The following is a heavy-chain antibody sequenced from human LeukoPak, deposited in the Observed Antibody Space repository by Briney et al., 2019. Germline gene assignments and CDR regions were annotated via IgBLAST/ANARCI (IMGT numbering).Heavy chain of an antibody. D-gene: IGHD3-10*01. V-gene: IGHV4-61*02. Sequence: SQTLSLTCSVSGVSIKCGSHYWSWIRQPAGKGLEWIGRFHTSGSTDYNPSLKSRVSISVDTSKNHFSMKLSSVTAADTAVYYCARGGVSVFDYWGQGTLVTVSS. J-gene: IGHJ4*02. CDR3: ARGGVSVFDY. CDR2: FHTSGST. CDR1: GVSIKCGSHY.